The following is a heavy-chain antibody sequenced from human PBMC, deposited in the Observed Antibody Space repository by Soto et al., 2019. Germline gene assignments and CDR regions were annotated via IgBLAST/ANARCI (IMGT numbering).Heavy chain of an antibody. CDR2: INHSGST. D-gene: IGHD3-10*01. CDR3: ARGFGSSLYNWFDP. V-gene: IGHV4-34*01. J-gene: IGHJ5*02. Sequence: SETLSLTCAVYSGSFSGYYWSWIRQPPGKGLEWIGEINHSGSTNYNPSLKSRVTISVDTSKNQFSLKLSSVTAADTAVYYCARGFGSSLYNWFDPCGQGTLVTLSS. CDR1: SGSFSGYY.